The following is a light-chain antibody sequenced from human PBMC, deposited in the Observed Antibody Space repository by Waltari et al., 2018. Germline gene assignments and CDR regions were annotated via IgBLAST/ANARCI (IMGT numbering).Light chain of an antibody. CDR1: SSDVGGYDH. Sequence: QSALTQPPSASGSPGPSVTISCTGTSSDVGGYDHVSWYQQHPGKAPKLILYKVDKRPSGVPDRFSGSKSGNTASLTVSGLQAEDESNYYCSSYAGTNKYVLFGGGTKLTVL. CDR2: KVD. J-gene: IGLJ2*01. V-gene: IGLV2-8*01. CDR3: SSYAGTNKYVL.